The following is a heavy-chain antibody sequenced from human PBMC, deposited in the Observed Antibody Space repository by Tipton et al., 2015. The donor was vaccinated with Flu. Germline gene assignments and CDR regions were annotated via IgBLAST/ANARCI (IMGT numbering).Heavy chain of an antibody. J-gene: IGHJ3*01. Sequence: TLSLTCAVYGGSFSGYYGSWIRQPPGKGLEWIGEMDHRGSTTYNPSLKSRVTISLDTSKNHFSLELSSVTAADTAVYYCAGTMLVTPDAFDVWGQGTMVTVSS. CDR3: AGTMLVTPDAFDV. D-gene: IGHD4-23*01. V-gene: IGHV4-34*01. CDR1: GGSFSGYY. CDR2: MDHRGST.